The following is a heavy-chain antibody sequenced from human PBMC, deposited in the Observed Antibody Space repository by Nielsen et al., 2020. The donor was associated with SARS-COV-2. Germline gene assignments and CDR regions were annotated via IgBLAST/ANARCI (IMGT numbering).Heavy chain of an antibody. D-gene: IGHD4-11*01. V-gene: IGHV4-30-2*01. J-gene: IGHJ5*02. CDR1: GGSISSGGYS. CDR2: IYHSGST. CDR3: SRNFDYSNSVWFDP. Sequence: SETLSLTCTVSGGSISSGGYSWSWIRQPPGKGLEWIGYIYHSGSTYYNPSLKSRVTISVDRSKNQFSLKLSSVTAADTAVYYCSRNFDYSNSVWFDPWGQGTLVTVSS.